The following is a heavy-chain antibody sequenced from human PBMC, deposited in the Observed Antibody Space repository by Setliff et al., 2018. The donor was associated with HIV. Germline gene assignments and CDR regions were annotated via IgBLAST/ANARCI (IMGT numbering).Heavy chain of an antibody. V-gene: IGHV3-48*01. J-gene: IGHJ4*02. CDR1: GFTFSSYS. CDR2: ISSSSSTI. D-gene: IGHD1-1*01. CDR3: ARSFKNGPVESDY. Sequence: PGGSLRLSCAASGFTFSSYSMNWVRQAPGKGLEWVSYISSSSSTIYYADSVKGRFTISRDNSKNTMYLQMNSLRVEDTALYYCARSFKNGPVESDYWGQGTLVT.